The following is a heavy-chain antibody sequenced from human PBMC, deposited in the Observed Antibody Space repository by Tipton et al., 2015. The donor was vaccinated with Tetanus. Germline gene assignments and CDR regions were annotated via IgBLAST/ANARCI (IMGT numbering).Heavy chain of an antibody. CDR2: IDQFGNT. CDR3: ARGLGLCTGGSCSF. V-gene: IGHV4-34*01. Sequence: TLSLTCADSGGPFRGYYWSWIRQPPGMGLEWIGEIDQFGNTNYNPSLKSRLTLSVDTSKNQFSLNLRSVIAADTAIYYCARGLGLCTGGSCSFWGQGTLVTVSS. D-gene: IGHD2-15*01. CDR1: GGPFRGYY. J-gene: IGHJ4*02.